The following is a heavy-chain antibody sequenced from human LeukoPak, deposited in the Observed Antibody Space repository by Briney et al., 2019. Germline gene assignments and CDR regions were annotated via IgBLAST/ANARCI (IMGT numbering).Heavy chain of an antibody. CDR3: AREPGTFDYPYMDV. CDR2: IYTSGST. V-gene: IGHV4-4*07. CDR1: GGSISSYY. Sequence: SETLSLTCTVSGGSISSYYWSWIRQPAGKGLEWIGRIYTSGSTNYNPSLKSRVTISVDTSKNQFSLKLSSVTAADTAVYYCAREPGTFDYPYMDVWGKGTPVTISS. J-gene: IGHJ6*03. D-gene: IGHD3-16*01.